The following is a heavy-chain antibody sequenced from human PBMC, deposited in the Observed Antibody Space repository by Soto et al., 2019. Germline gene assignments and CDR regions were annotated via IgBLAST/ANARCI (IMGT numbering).Heavy chain of an antibody. V-gene: IGHV3-48*03. Sequence: GGSLRLSCAAFGFTFSSYEMNWVRQAPGKGLEWISYISSSGSTIYYADSVKGRFTISRDNAKNSLCLHMNSLRAEDTALYYCARVLFIYSGGYNSRTFDYWGRGTLVTVSS. CDR3: ARVLFIYSGGYNSRTFDY. J-gene: IGHJ4*02. D-gene: IGHD3-22*01. CDR2: ISSSGSTI. CDR1: GFTFSSYE.